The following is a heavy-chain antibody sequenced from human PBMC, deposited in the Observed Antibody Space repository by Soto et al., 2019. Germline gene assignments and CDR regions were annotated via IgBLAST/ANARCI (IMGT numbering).Heavy chain of an antibody. CDR1: GYTFTSYG. CDR3: ARDRSDTAMVFDDY. CDR2: ISAYNGNT. Sequence: GASVKVSCKASGYTFTSYGISWVRQAPGQGLEWMGWISAYNGNTNYAQKLQGRVTMTTDTSTSTAYMELRSLRSDDTAVYYCARDRSDTAMVFDDYWGQGTLVTVSS. V-gene: IGHV1-18*01. J-gene: IGHJ4*02. D-gene: IGHD5-18*01.